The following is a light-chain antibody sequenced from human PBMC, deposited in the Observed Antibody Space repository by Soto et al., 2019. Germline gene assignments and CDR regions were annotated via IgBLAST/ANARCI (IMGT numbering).Light chain of an antibody. CDR1: QSVSSNS. V-gene: IGKV3-20*01. Sequence: ENVLTQSPGTLSLSPGDRATLSCRASQSVSSNSLAWYQQKPGQAPRLLIYDASSRATGIPDRFSGSGSGTAFTLTSSRLEPEDFAMYYCHQYRSSPYTFGQGTKLEI. CDR3: HQYRSSPYT. CDR2: DAS. J-gene: IGKJ2*01.